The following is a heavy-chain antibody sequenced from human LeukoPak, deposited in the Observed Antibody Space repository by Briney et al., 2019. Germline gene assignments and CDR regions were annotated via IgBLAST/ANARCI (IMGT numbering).Heavy chain of an antibody. J-gene: IGHJ4*02. CDR1: GGSISSYY. D-gene: IGHD5-12*01. Sequence: SGTLSLTCTVSGGSISSYYWSWIRQPPGKGLEWIGYIYYSGSTNYNPSLKSRVTISVDTSKNQFSLKLSSVTAADTAVYYCARVRSGYDRYFDYWGQGTLVTVSS. CDR3: ARVRSGYDRYFDY. V-gene: IGHV4-59*01. CDR2: IYYSGST.